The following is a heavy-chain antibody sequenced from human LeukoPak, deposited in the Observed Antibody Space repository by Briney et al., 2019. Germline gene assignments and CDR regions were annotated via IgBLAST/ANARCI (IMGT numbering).Heavy chain of an antibody. J-gene: IGHJ5*02. CDR2: ISAYNGNT. V-gene: IGHV1-18*01. CDR1: GYTFTSYG. CDR3: ARVSRQQLVSSWFDP. Sequence: ASVKVSCKASGYTFTSYGISWVRQAPGQGLEWMGWISAYNGNTNYAQKLQGRVTMTTVTSTSTAYMELRSLRSDDTAVYYCARVSRQQLVSSWFDPWGQGTLVTVSS. D-gene: IGHD6-13*01.